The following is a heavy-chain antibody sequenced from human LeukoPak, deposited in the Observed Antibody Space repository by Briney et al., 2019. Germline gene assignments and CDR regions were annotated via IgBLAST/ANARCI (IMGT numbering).Heavy chain of an antibody. V-gene: IGHV3-7*05. CDR2: IYQDGSEK. D-gene: IGHD1-26*01. CDR1: GFTFSSYW. Sequence: GGSLRLSCSASGFTFSSYWMSWARQAPGKGLEWVATIYQDGSEKYYVDSVKRRFIISRDNAKNSLYLQMNSLRVEDTAVYYCARRGSYFSEWGQGTLVTVSS. CDR3: ARRGSYFSE. J-gene: IGHJ4*02.